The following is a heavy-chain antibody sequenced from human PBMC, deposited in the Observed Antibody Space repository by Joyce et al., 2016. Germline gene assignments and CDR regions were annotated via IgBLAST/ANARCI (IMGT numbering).Heavy chain of an antibody. CDR1: GFNVTFNY. CDR3: ARTDYGDYRRAGWFDP. V-gene: IGHV3-53*01. J-gene: IGHJ5*02. Sequence: EVQVVESGGGLIQPGGSLRLSCAASGFNVTFNYMSWVRQAPGKGLEWVSLIYNGGSTYYADSVKGRFTISRDNSKNTVDLQMNSLRAEDTAVYYCARTDYGDYRRAGWFDPWGQGTLVTVSS. CDR2: IYNGGST. D-gene: IGHD4-17*01.